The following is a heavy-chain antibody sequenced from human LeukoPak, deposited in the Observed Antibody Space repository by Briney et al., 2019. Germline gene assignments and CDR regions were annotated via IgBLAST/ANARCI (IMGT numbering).Heavy chain of an antibody. CDR3: ASAITYYYGSGSPDY. Sequence: PGGSLRLSCAASGFTFSSYSMNWVRQAPGKGLEWVSSISSSSSYIYYADSVKGRFTISRDNAKNSLYLQMSSLRAEDTAVYYCASAITYYYGSGSPDYWGQGTLVTVSS. V-gene: IGHV3-21*01. D-gene: IGHD3-10*01. J-gene: IGHJ4*02. CDR2: ISSSSSYI. CDR1: GFTFSSYS.